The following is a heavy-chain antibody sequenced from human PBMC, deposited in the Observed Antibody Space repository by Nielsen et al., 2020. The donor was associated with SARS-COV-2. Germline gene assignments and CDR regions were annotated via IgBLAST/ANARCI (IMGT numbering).Heavy chain of an antibody. CDR2: IDPTDSQT. D-gene: IGHD3-22*01. V-gene: IGHV5-10-1*01. J-gene: IGHJ4*02. CDR3: TRSYDSNGYQSAY. CDR1: GYSFTSYW. Sequence: GESLKISCQGSGYSFTSYWITWVRQMPGKGLQWMGKIDPTDSQTNYSPSFQGHVTISVDKSISTAYLQFSSLKASDTAMYYCTRSYDSNGYQSAYWGQGTLVTVSS.